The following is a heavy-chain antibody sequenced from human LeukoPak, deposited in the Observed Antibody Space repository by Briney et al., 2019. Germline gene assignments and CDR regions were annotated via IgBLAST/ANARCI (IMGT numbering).Heavy chain of an antibody. D-gene: IGHD6-13*01. V-gene: IGHV3-53*01. CDR3: ARGGSSWPFDY. Sequence: GGSLRLSCAASGFTVSSNYMSWVRHAPGKGLEWVSVIYSGGSTYYADSVKGRFTISRDNSKNTLYLQMNSLRAEDTAVYYCARGGSSWPFDYWGQGTLVTVSS. CDR2: IYSGGST. CDR1: GFTVSSNY. J-gene: IGHJ4*02.